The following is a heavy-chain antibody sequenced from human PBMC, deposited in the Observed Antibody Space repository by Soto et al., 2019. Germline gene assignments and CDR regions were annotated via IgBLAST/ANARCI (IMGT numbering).Heavy chain of an antibody. Sequence: ASVKVSCKASGYTFTSYDINWVRQATGQGLEWMGWMNPNSGNTGYAQKFQGRGTMTRNNSISTAYMELSSLRSEDTAVYYCARGSSPERYCSSTSCYTYYYYYYMDVWGKGTTVTVSS. CDR3: ARGSSPERYCSSTSCYTYYYYYYMDV. CDR1: GYTFTSYD. CDR2: MNPNSGNT. J-gene: IGHJ6*03. D-gene: IGHD2-2*02. V-gene: IGHV1-8*01.